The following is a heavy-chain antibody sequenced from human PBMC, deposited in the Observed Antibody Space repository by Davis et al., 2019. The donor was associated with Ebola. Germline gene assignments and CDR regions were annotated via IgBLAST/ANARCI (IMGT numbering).Heavy chain of an antibody. CDR3: AKDDSPIITMIVVGYGYFDY. CDR1: GFTFSSYG. J-gene: IGHJ4*02. D-gene: IGHD3-22*01. Sequence: GESLKISCAASGFTFSSYGMHRVRQAPGKGLEWVAVISYDGSNKYYADSVKGRFTISRDNSKNTLYLQMNSLRAEDTAVYYCAKDDSPIITMIVVGYGYFDYWGQGTLVTVSS. CDR2: ISYDGSNK. V-gene: IGHV3-30*18.